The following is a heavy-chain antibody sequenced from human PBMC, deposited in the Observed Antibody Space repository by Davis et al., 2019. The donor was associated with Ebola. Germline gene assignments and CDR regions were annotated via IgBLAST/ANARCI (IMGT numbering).Heavy chain of an antibody. D-gene: IGHD5-18*01. Sequence: GESLKISCAASGFTFSSYSMNWVRQAPGKGLEWVSAISGSGGSTYYADSVKGRFTISRDNSKNTLYLQMNSLRAEDTAVYYCAKGGLKYSYGYYFDYWGQGTLVTVSS. CDR1: GFTFSSYS. CDR2: ISGSGGST. CDR3: AKGGLKYSYGYYFDY. J-gene: IGHJ4*02. V-gene: IGHV3-23*01.